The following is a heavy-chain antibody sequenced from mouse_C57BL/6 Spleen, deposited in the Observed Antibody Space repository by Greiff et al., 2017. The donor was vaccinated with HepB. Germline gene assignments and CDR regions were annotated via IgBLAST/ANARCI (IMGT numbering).Heavy chain of an antibody. CDR2: IYPGNSDT. V-gene: IGHV1-5*01. CDR1: GYTFTSYW. Sequence: DVQLQESGTVLARPGASVKMSCKTSGYTFTSYWMHWVKQRPGQGLEWIGAIYPGNSDTSYNQKFKGKAKLTAVTSASTAYMELSSLTNEDSAVYYCTATAQATFPMDYWGQGTSVTVSS. D-gene: IGHD3-2*02. J-gene: IGHJ4*01. CDR3: TATAQATFPMDY.